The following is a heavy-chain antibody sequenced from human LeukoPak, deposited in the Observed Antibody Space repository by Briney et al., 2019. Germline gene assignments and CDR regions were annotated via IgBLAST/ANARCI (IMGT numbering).Heavy chain of an antibody. CDR3: ASGSPTDY. D-gene: IGHD1-26*01. CDR2: IYSGGNT. Sequence: GGSLTLSCAASGFTVSTNFMSWVRQAPGQGLDYVSLIYSGGNTYYADSVKGRFTIFRDNSKNTQYFQMNSLRAEYAAVYYCASGSPTDYWGQGTLVTVSS. J-gene: IGHJ4*02. V-gene: IGHV3-53*01. CDR1: GFTVSTNF.